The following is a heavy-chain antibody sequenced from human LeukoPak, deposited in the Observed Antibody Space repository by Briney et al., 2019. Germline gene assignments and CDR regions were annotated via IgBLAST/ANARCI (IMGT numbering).Heavy chain of an antibody. J-gene: IGHJ4*02. V-gene: IGHV3-23*01. D-gene: IGHD2-2*01. CDR3: AKDHCSSTSCWYFDY. Sequence: PGGSLRLSCAASGFTFSSYAMSWVRQAPGKGLEWVSAISGSGGSTYYADSVKGRFTISRDNSKNTLYLQMNSLRAEDTAVYYCAKDHCSSTSCWYFDYWGQGTLVTVSS. CDR1: GFTFSSYA. CDR2: ISGSGGST.